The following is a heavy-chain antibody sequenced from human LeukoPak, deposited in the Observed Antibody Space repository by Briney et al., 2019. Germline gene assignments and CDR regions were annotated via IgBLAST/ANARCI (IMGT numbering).Heavy chain of an antibody. CDR3: AGFHGSGSCYNEHYFDY. V-gene: IGHV4-31*03. D-gene: IGHD3-10*01. Sequence: SETLSLTCTVSGGSISSGGYYWSWIRQHPGKGLEWIGYIYYSGSTYYNPSLKSRVTISVDTSKNQFSLKLSSVTAADTAVYYCAGFHGSGSCYNEHYFDYWGQGTLVTVSS. CDR2: IYYSGST. J-gene: IGHJ4*02. CDR1: GGSISSGGYY.